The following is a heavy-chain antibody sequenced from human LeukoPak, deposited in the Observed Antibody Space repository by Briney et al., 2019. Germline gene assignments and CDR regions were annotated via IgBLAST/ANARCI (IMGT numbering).Heavy chain of an antibody. Sequence: GASVKVSCKASGYTFTNYALHWVRQAPGQRFEWMGWINAGNGNTKYSQKFQGRVTMTRNTSISTAYMELSSLRSEDTAVYYCARARPRIAAAWWYWGQGTLVTVSS. D-gene: IGHD6-13*01. V-gene: IGHV1-3*01. CDR2: INAGNGNT. J-gene: IGHJ4*02. CDR1: GYTFTNYA. CDR3: ARARPRIAAAWWY.